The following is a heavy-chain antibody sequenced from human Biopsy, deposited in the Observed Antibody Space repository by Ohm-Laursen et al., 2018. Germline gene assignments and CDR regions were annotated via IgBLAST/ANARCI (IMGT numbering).Heavy chain of an antibody. V-gene: IGHV3-23*01. D-gene: IGHD4/OR15-4a*01. CDR2: ISSSGNST. Sequence: GSLRLSCAASGFTVYNNYMTWVRQAPGKGLEWVSGISSSGNSTYYAGSVKGRFTISRDNSKNTLYLQLNSLRVDDTAVYYCAKDRRTMRIWYFDLWGRGTLVTVS. J-gene: IGHJ2*01. CDR3: AKDRRTMRIWYFDL. CDR1: GFTVYNNY.